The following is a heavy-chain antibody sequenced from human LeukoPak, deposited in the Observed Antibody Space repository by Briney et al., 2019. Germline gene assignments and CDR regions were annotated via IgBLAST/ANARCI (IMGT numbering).Heavy chain of an antibody. CDR2: IYYSGST. D-gene: IGHD2-21*02. Sequence: SETLSLTCTVSGGSISSYYWSWIRQPPGKGLEWIGYIYYSGSTNYNPSLKSRVTISVDTSKNQFSLKLSSVTAADTAVYYCARVEVYCGGDCYPNDAFDIWGQGTWSPSLQ. CDR1: GGSISSYY. V-gene: IGHV4-59*01. CDR3: ARVEVYCGGDCYPNDAFDI. J-gene: IGHJ3*02.